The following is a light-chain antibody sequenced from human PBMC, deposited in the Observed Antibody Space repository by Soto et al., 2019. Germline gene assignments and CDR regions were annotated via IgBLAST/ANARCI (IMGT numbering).Light chain of an antibody. CDR1: QSISNN. V-gene: IGKV3-15*01. Sequence: ETVMTQSPSTLSVSPGERATISCRAGQSISNNLAWYQQNPGQAPRLLIYGATTRATGIPSRFSGSGSGTEFTLTISSLQSEDFAVYYCQQYNNWPLTFGGGTKVEIK. CDR3: QQYNNWPLT. J-gene: IGKJ4*01. CDR2: GAT.